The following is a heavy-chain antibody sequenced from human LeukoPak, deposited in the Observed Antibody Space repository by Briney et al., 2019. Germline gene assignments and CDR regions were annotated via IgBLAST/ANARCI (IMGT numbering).Heavy chain of an antibody. V-gene: IGHV3-48*03. CDR2: IGGSGSPI. J-gene: IGHJ4*02. D-gene: IGHD1-26*01. Sequence: PGGSLRLSCAASGFTFSSYEMNWVRQAPGKGLEWVSYIGGSGSPIYYADSVKGRFTISRDNAKNSPFLQMNSLRAEDTAIYYCVRRITGSYLAGQFDYWGQGTLVTVSS. CDR3: VRRITGSYLAGQFDY. CDR1: GFTFSSYE.